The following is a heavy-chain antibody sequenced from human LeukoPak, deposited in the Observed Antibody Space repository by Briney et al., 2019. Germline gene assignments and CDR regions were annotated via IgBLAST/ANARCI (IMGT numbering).Heavy chain of an antibody. CDR3: ARSKYCSGGSCLVSFDY. CDR2: INRSGST. J-gene: IGHJ4*02. Sequence: SETLSLTCAVYGGSFSGYYWSWIRQPPGKGLEWIGEINRSGSTNYNPSLKSRVTISVDTSKNQFSLKLSSVTAADTAVYYCARSKYCSGGSCLVSFDYWGQGTLVTVSS. CDR1: GGSFSGYY. V-gene: IGHV4-34*01. D-gene: IGHD2-15*01.